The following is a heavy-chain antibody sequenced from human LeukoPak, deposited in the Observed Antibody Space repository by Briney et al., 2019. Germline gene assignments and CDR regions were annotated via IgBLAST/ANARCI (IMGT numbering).Heavy chain of an antibody. D-gene: IGHD6-13*01. V-gene: IGHV4-59*01. CDR3: ARAGQQLDGFDY. Sequence: PSETLSLTCTVSGGSISSYYWSWIRQPPGKGLEWIGYIYYSGSTNYNPSLKSRVTISVDTSKNQFSLKLSSVTAADTAVYYCARAGQQLDGFDYWGQGTLVTVSS. J-gene: IGHJ4*02. CDR1: GGSISSYY. CDR2: IYYSGST.